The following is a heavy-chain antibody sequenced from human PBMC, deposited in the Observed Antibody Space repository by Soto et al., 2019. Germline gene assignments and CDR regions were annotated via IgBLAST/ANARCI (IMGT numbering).Heavy chain of an antibody. CDR3: AGPSSSSWYYFDY. V-gene: IGHV4-59*11. D-gene: IGHD6-6*01. CDR1: CGTISSHY. CDR2: IYYSGST. Sequence: SSETLSLTCTVSCGTISSHYWSWIRQPPGKGLEWIGYIYYSGSTNYNPSLKSRVTISVDTSKNQFSLKLSSVTAADTAVYYCAGPSSSSWYYFDYWGQGTLVTVSS. J-gene: IGHJ4*02.